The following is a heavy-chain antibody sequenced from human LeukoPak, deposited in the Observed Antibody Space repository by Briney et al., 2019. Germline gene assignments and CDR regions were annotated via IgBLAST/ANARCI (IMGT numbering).Heavy chain of an antibody. V-gene: IGHV4-38-2*02. CDR3: ARIGYGDYVIEY. Sequence: SETLSLTCTVSGYSMTSGYYWGWIRQPPGKGLEWIGNIYHSGITYYNSSLKSAVTISVDTSKNQFSLNPTSVTAADTAMYYCARIGYGDYVIEYWGQGTLVTVSS. CDR1: GYSMTSGYY. CDR2: IYHSGIT. J-gene: IGHJ4*02. D-gene: IGHD4-17*01.